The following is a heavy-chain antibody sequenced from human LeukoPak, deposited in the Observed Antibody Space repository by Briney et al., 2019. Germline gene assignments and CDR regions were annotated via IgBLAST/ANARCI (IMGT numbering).Heavy chain of an antibody. J-gene: IGHJ5*02. CDR3: ARARSYQLLPHPFDP. D-gene: IGHD2-2*01. V-gene: IGHV4-34*01. Sequence: SETLSLTCAVYGGSFSGYYWSWIRQPPGKGLEWIGEINHSGSTNYNPSLKSRVTISVDTSKNQFSLKLSSVTAADTAVYYCARARSYQLLPHPFDPWGQGTLSPSPQ. CDR1: GGSFSGYY. CDR2: INHSGST.